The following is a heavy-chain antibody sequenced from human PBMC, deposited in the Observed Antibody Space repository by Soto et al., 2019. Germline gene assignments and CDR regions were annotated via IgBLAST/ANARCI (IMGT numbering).Heavy chain of an antibody. CDR1: GFIFRNFG. J-gene: IGHJ4*02. D-gene: IGHD3-3*01. V-gene: IGHV3-30*18. Sequence: PGGSLRLSCAASGFIFRNFGMHWVRRAPGKGLEWVAVISYDGSNKYYADSVKGRFTISRDNSKNTLYLQMNSLRAEDTAVYYCAKGSENYDFWSGYSHFDYWGQGTLVTVSS. CDR2: ISYDGSNK. CDR3: AKGSENYDFWSGYSHFDY.